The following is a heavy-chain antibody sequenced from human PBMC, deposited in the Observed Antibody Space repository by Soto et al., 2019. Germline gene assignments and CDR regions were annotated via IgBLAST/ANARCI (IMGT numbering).Heavy chain of an antibody. CDR3: ARVASDYINSADH. D-gene: IGHD4-4*01. CDR2: IGGSGGNT. V-gene: IGHV3-23*01. J-gene: IGHJ4*02. CDR1: GFIFNAYA. Sequence: EVQLLESGGGLVQPGGSLRLSCAASGFIFNAYAMTWVRQAPGKGLEWVSAIGGSGGNTYYAASVKGRFTISRDNSKDTVDLEMNRLRVDDSPVYFCARVASDYINSADHWGQGILVTVSS.